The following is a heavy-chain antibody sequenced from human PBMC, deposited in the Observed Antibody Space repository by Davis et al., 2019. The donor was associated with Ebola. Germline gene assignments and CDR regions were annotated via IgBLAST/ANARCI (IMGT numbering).Heavy chain of an antibody. CDR3: ARDTYGDYLDAFDI. CDR2: ISHSGST. D-gene: IGHD4-17*01. CDR1: GGSISSNNW. Sequence: SETLSLTCAVSGGSISSNNWWSWVRQPPGKGLEWIGEISHSGSTNYSPSLKSRVTISVDTSKNQFSLKLSSVSAADTAVYYCARDTYGDYLDAFDIWGQGTMVTVSS. V-gene: IGHV4-4*02. J-gene: IGHJ3*02.